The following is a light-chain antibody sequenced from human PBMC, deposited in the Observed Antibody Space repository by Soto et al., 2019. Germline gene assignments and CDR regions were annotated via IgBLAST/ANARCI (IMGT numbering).Light chain of an antibody. J-gene: IGKJ4*01. CDR3: QQRSNWPPGT. Sequence: EIVWSQSPAPLPLSPGERATLSCRASQSVSSYLAWYQQKPGQPPRRLIYDASNRATGIPARFSGSGSGTDFTLTISSLEPEDFAVYYCQQRSNWPPGTFGGGTKVEIK. CDR1: QSVSSY. CDR2: DAS. V-gene: IGKV3-11*01.